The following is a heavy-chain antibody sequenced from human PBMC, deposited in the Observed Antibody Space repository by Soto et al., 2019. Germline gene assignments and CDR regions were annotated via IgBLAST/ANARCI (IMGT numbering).Heavy chain of an antibody. V-gene: IGHV3-30*18. J-gene: IGHJ4*02. CDR3: AKDRTAMVPFDY. CDR2: ISYDGSNK. CDR1: GFTFSSYG. D-gene: IGHD5-18*01. Sequence: GGSLRLSCAASGFTFSSYGMHWVRQAPGKGLEWVAVISYDGSNKYYADSVKGRFTISRDNSKNTLYLQMNSLRAEDTAVYYCAKDRTAMVPFDYWGQGTLVTVSS.